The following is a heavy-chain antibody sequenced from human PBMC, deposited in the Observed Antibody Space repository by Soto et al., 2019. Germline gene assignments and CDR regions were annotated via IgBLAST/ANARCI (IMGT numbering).Heavy chain of an antibody. Sequence: GGSLRLSCEASGFMFSMYWMHWVRQVPGKGPVWVSRINEDGVTTTYADSVKGRFTISRDNAKRSLYLQMMSLTAEDTAIYYCVRGGGGGLFDPWGQGTMVTVSS. J-gene: IGHJ5*02. CDR1: GFMFSMYW. CDR2: INEDGVTT. D-gene: IGHD2-15*01. CDR3: VRGGGGGLFDP. V-gene: IGHV3-74*03.